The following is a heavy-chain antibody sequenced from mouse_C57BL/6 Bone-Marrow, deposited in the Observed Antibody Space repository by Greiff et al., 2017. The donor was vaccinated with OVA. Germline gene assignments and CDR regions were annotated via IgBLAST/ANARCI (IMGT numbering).Heavy chain of an antibody. CDR2: IRSKSNNYAT. Sequence: EVQLVESGGGLVQPKGSLKLSCAASGFSFTTYAMNWVRQAPGKGLEWVARIRSKSNNYATYYADSVQDSFTISRDDSESMLYLQMNNLKTEDAAMYYCVRQNSYAMDYWGQGTSVTVSS. V-gene: IGHV10-1*01. CDR1: GFSFTTYA. CDR3: VRQNSYAMDY. J-gene: IGHJ4*01.